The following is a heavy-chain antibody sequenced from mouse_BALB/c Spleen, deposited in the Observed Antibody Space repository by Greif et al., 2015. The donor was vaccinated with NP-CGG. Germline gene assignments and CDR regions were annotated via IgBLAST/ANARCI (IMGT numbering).Heavy chain of an antibody. V-gene: IGHV1S56*01. CDR1: GYTFTSYY. Sequence: QVQLQQSGPELVKPGASVRISCKASGYTFTSYYIHWVKQRPGQGLEWIGWIYPGNVNTKYNEKFKGKATLTADKSSSTAYMQLSSLTSEDSGVYFCARTGLVWPMDYWGQGTSVTVSS. CDR2: IYPGNVNT. CDR3: ARTGLVWPMDY. D-gene: IGHD2-10*02. J-gene: IGHJ4*01.